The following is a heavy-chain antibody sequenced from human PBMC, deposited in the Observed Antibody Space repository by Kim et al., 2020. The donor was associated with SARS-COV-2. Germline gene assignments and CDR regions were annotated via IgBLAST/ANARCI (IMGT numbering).Heavy chain of an antibody. D-gene: IGHD3-22*01. V-gene: IGHV3-48*03. CDR3: ARGNYYDSKPFSY. Sequence: YADSVKGRFTISRDNAKNSLYLQMNSLRAEDTAVYYCARGNYYDSKPFSYWGQGTLVTVSS. J-gene: IGHJ4*02.